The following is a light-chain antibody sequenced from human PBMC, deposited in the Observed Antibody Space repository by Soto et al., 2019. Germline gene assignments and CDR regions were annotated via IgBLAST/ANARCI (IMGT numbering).Light chain of an antibody. V-gene: IGLV2-14*01. J-gene: IGLJ1*01. CDR3: SSYTSCTSLSFV. CDR1: SSDVRGYHY. CDR2: EVI. Sequence: QSLLTQPASVSGSPGQSITISCTGTSSDVRGYHYVSWYQQHPGKAPKLMIYEVINRPSGVSNRFSGSRSGNTAPLTISGLLAEDEADYYCSSYTSCTSLSFVVGAGTKVTVL.